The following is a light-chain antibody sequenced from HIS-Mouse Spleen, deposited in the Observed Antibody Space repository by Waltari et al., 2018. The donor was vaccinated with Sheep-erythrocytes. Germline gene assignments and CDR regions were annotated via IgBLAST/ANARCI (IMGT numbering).Light chain of an antibody. CDR2: DVS. CDR3: CSYAGSYNHV. CDR1: SRDVGGYNY. J-gene: IGLJ1*01. Sequence: QSALTQPRSVSGSPGQSVTISCTGTSRDVGGYNYVPWYQQYPGKAPKLMIYDVSKRPSGVPDRFSGSKSGNTDSLTISGLQAEDEADYYCCSYAGSYNHVFATGTKVTVL. V-gene: IGLV2-11*01.